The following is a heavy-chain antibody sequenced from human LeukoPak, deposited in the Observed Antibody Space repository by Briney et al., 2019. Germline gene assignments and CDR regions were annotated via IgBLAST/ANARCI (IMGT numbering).Heavy chain of an antibody. V-gene: IGHV4-34*01. J-gene: IGHJ4*02. Sequence: SETLSLTCAVYGGSFSGYYWSWIRQPPGKGLEWIGEINHSGSTNYNPSLKSRVTISVDASKKQFSLKLSSVTAADTAVYYCASDYASVAWGQGTLVTVSS. CDR2: INHSGST. CDR3: ASDYASVA. CDR1: GGSFSGYY. D-gene: IGHD3-10*01.